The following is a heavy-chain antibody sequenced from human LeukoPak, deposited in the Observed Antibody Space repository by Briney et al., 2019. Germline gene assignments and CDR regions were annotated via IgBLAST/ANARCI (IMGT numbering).Heavy chain of an antibody. CDR3: ARGGIQLWSRGIDY. CDR1: GFTFSSYS. J-gene: IGHJ4*02. Sequence: GGSLRLSCAASGFTFSSYSMNWVRQAPGKGLEWVSYISSSSTIYYADSVKGRFTISRDNAKNSLYLQMNSLRAEDTAVYYCARGGIQLWSRGIDYWGQGTLVTVSS. CDR2: ISSSSTI. D-gene: IGHD5-18*01. V-gene: IGHV3-48*01.